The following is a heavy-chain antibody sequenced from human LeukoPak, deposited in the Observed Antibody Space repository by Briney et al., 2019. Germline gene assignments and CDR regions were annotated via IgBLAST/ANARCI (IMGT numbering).Heavy chain of an antibody. CDR2: INHSGST. CDR1: GGSFSGYY. V-gene: IGHV4-34*01. J-gene: IGHJ4*02. CDR3: ARPASGYLLYYFDY. D-gene: IGHD6-25*01. Sequence: SETLSLTCAVYGGSFSGYYWSWIRQPPGKGLEWIGEINHSGSTNYNPSLKSRVTISVDTSKNQFSLKLSSVTAADTAVYYCARPASGYLLYYFDYWGQGTLVTVSS.